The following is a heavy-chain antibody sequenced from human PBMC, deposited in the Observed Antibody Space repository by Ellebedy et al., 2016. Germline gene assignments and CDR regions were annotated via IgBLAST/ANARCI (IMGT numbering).Heavy chain of an antibody. D-gene: IGHD2-2*01. CDR2: ISSSGSTI. V-gene: IGHV3-11*01. CDR1: GGSISNYY. Sequence: LSLTCAVSGGSISNYYWSWIRQAPGKGLEWVSYISSSGSTIYYADSVKGRFTISRDNAKNSLYLQMNSLRAEDTAVYYCARHRYFSSSWYYFDYWGRGTLVSVSS. CDR3: ARHRYFSSSWYYFDY. J-gene: IGHJ4*02.